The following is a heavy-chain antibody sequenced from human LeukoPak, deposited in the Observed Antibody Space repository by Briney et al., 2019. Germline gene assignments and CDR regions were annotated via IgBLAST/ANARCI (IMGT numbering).Heavy chain of an antibody. CDR3: SKGLPGHCSSTSCLGGFDS. Sequence: GGSLRLSCVASGFVFSSYYMTWVRQAPGKGLEWVSAICPGSSTTYYADSVRGRFTISRDNSKNTLYLQMNSLGAEDTAIYYCSKGLPGHCSSTSCLGGFDSWGQGALVTVSS. J-gene: IGHJ4*02. CDR2: ICPGSSTT. V-gene: IGHV3-23*01. CDR1: GFVFSSYY. D-gene: IGHD2-2*01.